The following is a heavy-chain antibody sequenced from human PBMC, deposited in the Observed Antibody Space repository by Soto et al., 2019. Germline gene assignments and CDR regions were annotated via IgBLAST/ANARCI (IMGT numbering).Heavy chain of an antibody. CDR1: GGTFSRYG. J-gene: IGHJ4*02. CDR3: ARTYYQWEALHYFDF. CDR2: IIPICGTT. Sequence: QVQLVQSGAEVKKPGSSVKVSCTASGGTFSRYGFTWVRQAPGQGFQWMGGIIPICGTTHYEQNFQGRLSITADESTSTVYMELSSMRSDDTAIYFCARTYYQWEALHYFDFWGQGTLVTVSS. D-gene: IGHD1-26*01. V-gene: IGHV1-69*01.